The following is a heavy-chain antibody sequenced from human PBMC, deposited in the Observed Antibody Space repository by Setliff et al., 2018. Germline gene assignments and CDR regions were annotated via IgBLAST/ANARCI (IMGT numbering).Heavy chain of an antibody. CDR2: IKSYGSGGTI. CDR1: GLRFSDAW. CDR3: VHNADFIGTFNT. D-gene: IGHD2-8*01. J-gene: IGHJ3*01. Sequence: GGSLRLSCAVSGLRFSDAWVSWVRQAPGKGLEWAGRIKSYGSGGTIDYAAPVEGRFTVSRDDSKNTVYLQMSSLKIEDTAVYYCVHNADFIGTFNTWGQGTMVTVSS. V-gene: IGHV3-15*01.